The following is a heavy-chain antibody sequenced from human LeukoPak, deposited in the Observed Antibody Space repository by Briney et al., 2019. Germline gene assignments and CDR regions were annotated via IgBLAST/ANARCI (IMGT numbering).Heavy chain of an antibody. CDR1: GGSFSGYY. CDR2: INHSGST. Sequence: SETLSLTCAVYGGSFSGYYWSWIRQPPGKGLEWIGEINHSGSTNYNPSLKSRVTISVDTSKNQFSLKLSSVTAADTAVYYCAKKGHHYYMDVWGKGTTVTISS. J-gene: IGHJ6*03. V-gene: IGHV4-34*01. CDR3: AKKGHHYYMDV.